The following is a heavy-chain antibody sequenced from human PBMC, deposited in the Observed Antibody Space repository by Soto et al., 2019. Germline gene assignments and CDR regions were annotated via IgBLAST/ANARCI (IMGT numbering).Heavy chain of an antibody. CDR3: TTGLDGYNPFDY. Sequence: EAQLVESGGGLVEPGGSLRVSCAASGFSFSDAWMIWVRQAPGKGLEWVGRIKSKAHGETADYAAPVKDRFTISRDDSRNTVYLQRNSLKTEETALYYCTTGLDGYNPFDYWGQGTLVTVS. V-gene: IGHV3-15*07. J-gene: IGHJ4*02. CDR1: GFSFSDAW. D-gene: IGHD5-12*01. CDR2: IKSKAHGETA.